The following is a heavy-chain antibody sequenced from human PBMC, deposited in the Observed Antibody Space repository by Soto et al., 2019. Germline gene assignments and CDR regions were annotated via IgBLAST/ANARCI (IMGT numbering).Heavy chain of an antibody. CDR2: ISGSGGST. D-gene: IGHD3-3*01. CDR3: ARSYNDFWSGYYRLNYFDY. J-gene: IGHJ4*02. V-gene: IGHV3-23*01. Sequence: GGSLRLSCAASGFTFSSYAMSWVRQAPGKGLEWVSAISGSGGSTYYADSVKGRFTISRDNSKNTLYLQMNSLRAEDTAVYYCARSYNDFWSGYYRLNYFDYWGQGTLVTVSS. CDR1: GFTFSSYA.